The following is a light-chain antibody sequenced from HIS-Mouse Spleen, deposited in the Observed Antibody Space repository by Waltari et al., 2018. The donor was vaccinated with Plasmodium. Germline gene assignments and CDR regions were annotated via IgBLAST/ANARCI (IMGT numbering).Light chain of an antibody. J-gene: IGKJ4*01. CDR1: QSVSSY. Sequence: EIVLTQSPATLSLSPGERATLSCRARQSVSSYLAWYQQKPGQAPRLLIYDASNRATGIPARFSGSVSGTDFTLTISSLEPEDFAVYYCQQRSNWPRVLTFGGGTKVEIK. V-gene: IGKV3-11*01. CDR2: DAS. CDR3: QQRSNWPRVLT.